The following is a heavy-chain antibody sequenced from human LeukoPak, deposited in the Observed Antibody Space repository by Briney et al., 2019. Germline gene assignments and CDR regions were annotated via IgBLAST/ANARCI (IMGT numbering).Heavy chain of an antibody. D-gene: IGHD2-2*01. V-gene: IGHV1-46*01. CDR3: ARDLEIGYCSSTSCPHTASFDP. J-gene: IGHJ5*02. CDR1: GYTFTSYY. Sequence: ASVKVSCKASGYTFTSYYMHWVRQAPGQGLEWMGIINPSGGSTSYAQKFQGRVTMTRDTSTSTVYMELSSLRSEDTAVYYCARDLEIGYCSSTSCPHTASFDPWGQGTLVTVSS. CDR2: INPSGGST.